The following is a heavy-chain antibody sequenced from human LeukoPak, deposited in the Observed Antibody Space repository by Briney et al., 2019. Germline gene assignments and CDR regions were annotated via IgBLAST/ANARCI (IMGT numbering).Heavy chain of an antibody. J-gene: IGHJ4*02. CDR2: IKEDGSEK. Sequence: GGSLRLSCAASGFSFGSYWMTWVRQAPGKGLEWVAHIKEDGSEKNYVDSVKGRFTISRDNAKNSLYLQMNSLRAEDTALYYCARDSGWFRFEYWGQGTLVTVSS. V-gene: IGHV3-7*03. D-gene: IGHD6-13*01. CDR3: ARDSGWFRFEY. CDR1: GFSFGSYW.